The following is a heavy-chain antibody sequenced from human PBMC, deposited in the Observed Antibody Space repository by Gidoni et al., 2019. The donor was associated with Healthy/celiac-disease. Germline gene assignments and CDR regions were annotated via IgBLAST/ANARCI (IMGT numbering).Heavy chain of an antibody. CDR3: AKDYDYVWGSRHPLDY. V-gene: IGHV3-30*18. J-gene: IGHJ4*02. CDR1: GFPFSSYG. Sequence: QVQLVESGGGVVQPGRSLRLSCAASGFPFSSYGMHWVRQAPGKGLEWVAVISYDGSNKYYADSVKGRFTISRDNSKNTLYLQMNSLRAEDTAVYYCAKDYDYVWGSRHPLDYWGQGTLVTVSS. CDR2: ISYDGSNK. D-gene: IGHD3-16*01.